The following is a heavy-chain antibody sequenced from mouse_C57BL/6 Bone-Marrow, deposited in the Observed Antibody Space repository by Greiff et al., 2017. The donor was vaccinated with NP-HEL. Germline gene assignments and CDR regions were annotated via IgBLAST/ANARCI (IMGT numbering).Heavy chain of an antibody. CDR3: ATTVVDFDY. CDR1: GYTSTSYW. V-gene: IGHV14-2*01. J-gene: IGHJ2*01. Sequence: VELQQSGAELVKPGASVKLSCKASGYTSTSYWMHWVKQRPGRGREWIGRIDPEDGETKYAPKYQGKATITADTSSNTAYLQLSSLTSEDTAVYYCATTVVDFDYWGQGTTLTVSS. D-gene: IGHD1-1*01. CDR2: IDPEDGET.